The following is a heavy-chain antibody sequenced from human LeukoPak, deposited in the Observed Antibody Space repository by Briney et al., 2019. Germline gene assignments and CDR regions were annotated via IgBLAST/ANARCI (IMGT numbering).Heavy chain of an antibody. CDR2: TYYRSKWYN. D-gene: IGHD2-2*01. V-gene: IGHV6-1*01. J-gene: IGHJ5*02. CDR1: GDSVSRNSAA. Sequence: SQTLSLTCAISGDSVSRNSAASNWIRQSPSRGLEWRGSTYYRSKWYNDYAVSVKSRITINPDTSKNQYSLQLNAVTPEDTAGYYCARSSTSWPTRPFDPWGQGTLVTVSS. CDR3: ARSSTSWPTRPFDP.